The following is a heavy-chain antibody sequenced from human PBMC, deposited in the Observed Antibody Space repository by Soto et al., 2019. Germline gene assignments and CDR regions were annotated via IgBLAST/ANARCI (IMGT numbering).Heavy chain of an antibody. V-gene: IGHV1-69*13. D-gene: IGHD1-7*01. CDR1: GGTFSSYA. CDR2: IIPIFGTA. J-gene: IGHJ6*02. Sequence: SVKVSCKASGGTFSSYAISWVRQAPGQGLEWMGGIIPIFGTANYAQKFQGRVTITADESTSTAYMELSNLRSEDTAVYYCAGPPELTRIYYYYGMDVWGQGTTVTVSS. CDR3: AGPPELTRIYYYYGMDV.